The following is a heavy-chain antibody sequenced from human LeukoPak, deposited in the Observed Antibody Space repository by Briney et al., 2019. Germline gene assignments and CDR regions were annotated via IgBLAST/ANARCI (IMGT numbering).Heavy chain of an antibody. D-gene: IGHD2-8*01. V-gene: IGHV3-20*04. J-gene: IGHJ6*03. CDR1: GFTFDDYG. Sequence: AGGSLRLSCAASGFTFDDYGMSWVRQAPGKGLEWVSGINWNGGSTGYADSVKGRFTISRDNAKNSLYLQMNSLRAEDTAVYYLPRFQWWGGGHYMDVWGKGTTVTVSS. CDR2: INWNGGST. CDR3: PRFQWWGGGHYMDV.